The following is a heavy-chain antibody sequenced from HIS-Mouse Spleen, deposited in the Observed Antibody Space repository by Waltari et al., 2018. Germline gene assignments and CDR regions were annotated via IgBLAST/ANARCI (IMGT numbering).Heavy chain of an antibody. CDR3: ARIGSHRRGYSYGYWFDP. J-gene: IGHJ5*02. V-gene: IGHV1-8*01. D-gene: IGHD5-18*01. Sequence: QVQLVQSGAEVKKPGASVKVSCKASGYTFTSYDINWVRQATGQGLEWMGWRNPDRGTTGHAPKVQGRVTMTRNTSISTAYMELSSLRSEDTAVYYCARIGSHRRGYSYGYWFDPWGQGTLVTVSS. CDR1: GYTFTSYD. CDR2: RNPDRGTT.